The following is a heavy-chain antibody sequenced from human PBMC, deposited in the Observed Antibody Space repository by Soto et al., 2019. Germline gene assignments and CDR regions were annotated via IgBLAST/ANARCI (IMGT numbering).Heavy chain of an antibody. CDR3: ASDFVGDDLTWTTGEFGRL. CDR1: GHTFSGYY. V-gene: IGHV1-2*02. Sequence: QEQLVKSGADIKKPGASVKVSCKASGHTFSGYYVHGVRQAPGQGLDWMGWVNPNRGGTHYAQKFQGNVSMSRDTSLSAVYMDLRGLRTDDMAVYFCASDFVGDDLTWTTGEFGRLWGQGTLVTVSS. D-gene: IGHD3-16*01. CDR2: VNPNRGGT. J-gene: IGHJ4*02.